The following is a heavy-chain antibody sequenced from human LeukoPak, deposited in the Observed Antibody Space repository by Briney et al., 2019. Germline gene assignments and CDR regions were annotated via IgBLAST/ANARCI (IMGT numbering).Heavy chain of an antibody. D-gene: IGHD3-22*01. Sequence: ASVKVSCKASGYTFTSYDINWVRQATGQGLEWMGWINPNSGGTNYAQKFQGRVTMTRDTSISTAYMELSRLRSDDTAVYYCARDINYDSSGYYDYWGQGTLVTVSS. J-gene: IGHJ4*02. CDR3: ARDINYDSSGYYDY. CDR2: INPNSGGT. V-gene: IGHV1-2*02. CDR1: GYTFTSYD.